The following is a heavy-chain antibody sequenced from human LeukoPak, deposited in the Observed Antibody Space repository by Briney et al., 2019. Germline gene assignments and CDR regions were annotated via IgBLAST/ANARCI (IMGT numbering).Heavy chain of an antibody. J-gene: IGHJ6*02. CDR2: INHSGST. CDR3: ASVSFRDYYYGMDV. V-gene: IGHV4-34*01. CDR1: GGSFSGYY. Sequence: TLSLTCAVYGGSFSGYYWSWIRQPPGKGLEWIGEINHSGSTNYNPSLKSRVTISVDTSKNQFSLKLSSVTAADTAVYYCASVSFRDYYYGMDVWGQGTTVTVSS. D-gene: IGHD2-8*01.